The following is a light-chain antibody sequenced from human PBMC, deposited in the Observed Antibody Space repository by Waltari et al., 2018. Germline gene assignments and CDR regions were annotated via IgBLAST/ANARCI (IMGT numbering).Light chain of an antibody. Sequence: QSVLTQPPSASGTPGQRVTISCSGSSSNIGSNTVNWYLQLPGTAPKLLIYRNDPRPSGVPDRVSGSKSGTSAYRAISGLQAEDEADYYCAAWDDSLNGPVFGGGTKLTVV. CDR3: AAWDDSLNGPV. CDR2: RND. V-gene: IGLV1-44*01. J-gene: IGLJ3*02. CDR1: SSNIGSNT.